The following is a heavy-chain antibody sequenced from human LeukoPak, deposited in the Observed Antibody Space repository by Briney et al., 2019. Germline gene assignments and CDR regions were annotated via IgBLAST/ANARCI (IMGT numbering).Heavy chain of an antibody. CDR3: TRDFEGQWPVFWFDP. CDR2: IRSKAYGGTT. V-gene: IGHV3-49*03. CDR1: GFTFGDYA. Sequence: GGSLRLSCTASGFTFGDYAMSWFRQAPGKGLEWVGFIRSKAYGGTTEYAASVKGRFTISRDDSKSIAYLQMNSLKTEDTAVYYCTRDFEGQWPVFWFDPWGQGTLVTVSS. D-gene: IGHD6-19*01. J-gene: IGHJ5*02.